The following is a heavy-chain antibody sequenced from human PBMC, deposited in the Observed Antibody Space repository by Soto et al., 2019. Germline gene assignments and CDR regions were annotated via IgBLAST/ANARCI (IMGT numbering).Heavy chain of an antibody. Sequence: EVQLLESGGGLVQPGGSLRLSCAASGFTFSSYAMSWVRQAPGKGLEWVSAISGSGGSTYYADSVKGRFTISRDNSKNTLYLQMSSLRAEDTAVYYCAKDSVYCSGGSCYSFYYYYYMDVWGKGTTVTVS. CDR2: ISGSGGST. CDR1: GFTFSSYA. D-gene: IGHD2-15*01. CDR3: AKDSVYCSGGSCYSFYYYYYMDV. V-gene: IGHV3-23*01. J-gene: IGHJ6*03.